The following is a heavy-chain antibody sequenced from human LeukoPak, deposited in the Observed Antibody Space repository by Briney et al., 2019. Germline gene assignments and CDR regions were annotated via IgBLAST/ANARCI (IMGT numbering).Heavy chain of an antibody. V-gene: IGHV1-18*01. Sequence: ASVKVSRKASGYTFTSYGISWVRQAPGQGLEWMGWISAYNGNTNYAQKLQGRVTMTTDTSTSTAYMELRSLRSDDTAVYYCARDFGYSGSSFYFDYWGQGTLVTVSS. CDR2: ISAYNGNT. D-gene: IGHD1-26*01. J-gene: IGHJ4*02. CDR3: ARDFGYSGSSFYFDY. CDR1: GYTFTSYG.